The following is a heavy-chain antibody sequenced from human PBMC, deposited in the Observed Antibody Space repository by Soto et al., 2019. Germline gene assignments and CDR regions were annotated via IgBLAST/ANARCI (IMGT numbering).Heavy chain of an antibody. Sequence: PGGSLRLSCAASGFTFSSYSMNWVRQAPGKGLEWVSSISSSSSYIYYADSVKGRFTISRDNAKNSLYLQMNSLRAEDTAVYYCARGVGDVVVTAIPPFDYWGQGTLVTVSS. D-gene: IGHD2-21*02. J-gene: IGHJ4*02. V-gene: IGHV3-21*01. CDR3: ARGVGDVVVTAIPPFDY. CDR2: ISSSSSYI. CDR1: GFTFSSYS.